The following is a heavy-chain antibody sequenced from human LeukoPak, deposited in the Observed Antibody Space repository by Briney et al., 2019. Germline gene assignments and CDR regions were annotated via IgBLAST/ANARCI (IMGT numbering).Heavy chain of an antibody. CDR2: MNPNNGNT. CDR3: ARDNDSRDPPHFDY. D-gene: IGHD3-16*01. J-gene: IGHJ4*02. CDR1: GYTLTELS. Sequence: GASVKVSCKVSGYTLTELSMHWVRQAPGKGLEWMGWMNPNNGNTGYAQRFQGRVTMTRNTSISTAYMELSSLRSEDTAVYYCARDNDSRDPPHFDYWGQGTLVTVSS. V-gene: IGHV1-8*01.